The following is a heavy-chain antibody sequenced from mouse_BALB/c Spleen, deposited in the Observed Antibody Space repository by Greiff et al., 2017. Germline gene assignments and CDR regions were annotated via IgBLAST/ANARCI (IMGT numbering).Heavy chain of an antibody. D-gene: IGHD2-1*01. CDR3: ARGDGKGAMDY. J-gene: IGHJ4*01. Sequence: VQLHQPGAELVKPGASVKLSCKASGYTFTSYWMHWVKQRPGQGLEWIGEIDPSDSYTNYNQKFKGKATLTVDKSSSTAYMQLSSLTSADSAVYYDARGDGKGAMDYWGQGTSVTVSS. CDR1: GYTFTSYW. CDR2: IDPSDSYT. V-gene: IGHV1-69*02.